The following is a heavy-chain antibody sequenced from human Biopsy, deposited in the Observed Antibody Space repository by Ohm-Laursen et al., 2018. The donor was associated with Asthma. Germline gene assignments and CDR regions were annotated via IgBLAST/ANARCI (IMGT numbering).Heavy chain of an antibody. D-gene: IGHD3-22*01. CDR2: VSSDGHNK. Sequence: SLRLSCTATGFVFSLCGMHWVRQGPGKGLEWVALVSSDGHNKYYEDSVKGRFTISRDNSRNRLYLQVNRLTVEDSAVYFCDRQSGQDYGDSSGFDIWGQGTKVAVSS. CDR1: GFVFSLCG. CDR3: DRQSGQDYGDSSGFDI. J-gene: IGHJ3*02. V-gene: IGHV3-30*03.